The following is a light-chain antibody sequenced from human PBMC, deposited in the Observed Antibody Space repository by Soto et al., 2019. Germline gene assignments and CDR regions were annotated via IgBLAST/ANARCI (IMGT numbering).Light chain of an antibody. V-gene: IGLV6-57*01. CDR1: SGSIASNY. CDR3: QSYDSSIEV. CDR2: EDN. J-gene: IGLJ3*02. Sequence: NFMLTQPHSVSASPGKTVTISCTRSSGSIASNYVQWYQQRPGSSPTTVIYEDNQRPSGVPDRFSGSIDSSSNSASLTISGLKTEDEADYYCQSYDSSIEVFGGGTKLTVL.